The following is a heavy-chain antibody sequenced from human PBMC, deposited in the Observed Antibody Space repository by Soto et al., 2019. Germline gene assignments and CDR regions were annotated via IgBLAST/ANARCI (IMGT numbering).Heavy chain of an antibody. CDR2: IYWDDDK. D-gene: IGHD3-10*01. CDR3: AHSLYYGSGSYHNWFDP. Sequence: QITSKESGPPLVKPTQTLTLTCTFSGFSLSTSGVGVGWIRQPPGKALEWLALIYWDDDKRYSPSLKSRLTITKDTSKNQVVLTMTNMDPVDTATYYCAHSLYYGSGSYHNWFDPWGQGTLVTVSS. CDR1: GFSLSTSGVG. J-gene: IGHJ5*02. V-gene: IGHV2-5*02.